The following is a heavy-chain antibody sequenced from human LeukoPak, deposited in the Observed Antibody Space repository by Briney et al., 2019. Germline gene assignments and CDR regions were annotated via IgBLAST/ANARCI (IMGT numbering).Heavy chain of an antibody. CDR2: FDPEDGET. CDR3: ATENWGEGNYYYMDV. J-gene: IGHJ6*03. V-gene: IGHV1-24*01. CDR1: VYTLTELS. Sequence: ASVKVSFKVSVYTLTELSMHWVRQAPGKGLEWMGGFDPEDGETIYAQKFQGRVTMTEDTSTDTAYMELSSLRSEDTAVYYCATENWGEGNYYYMDVWGKGTTVTVSS. D-gene: IGHD7-27*01.